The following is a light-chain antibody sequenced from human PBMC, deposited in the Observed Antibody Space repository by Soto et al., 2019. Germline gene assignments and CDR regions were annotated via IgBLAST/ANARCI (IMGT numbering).Light chain of an antibody. V-gene: IGLV2-8*01. J-gene: IGLJ1*01. CDR3: HSYVAGNNHYV. Sequence: QSALTQPPSASGSPGQSVTISCTGTSSDVGGYNYVSWYQQHPGKAPKVVIYEVSKRPSGVPDRFSGSKSGHTASLNVSGLQAEDEADYYCHSYVAGNNHYVLGTWTKLTVL. CDR2: EVS. CDR1: SSDVGGYNY.